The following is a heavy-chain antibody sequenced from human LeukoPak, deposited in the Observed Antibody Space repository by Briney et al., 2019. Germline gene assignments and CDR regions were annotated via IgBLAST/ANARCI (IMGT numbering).Heavy chain of an antibody. CDR1: GFTFSSYG. Sequence: KPGRSLRLSCAASGFTFSSYGMHWVRQAPGKGLEWVGRIKSETDGGTTDYAAPVKGRFTISRDDSENTLYLQMNSLKTEDTAVYYCATHGGNLANWGDGSRDSWGQGTLVTVSS. V-gene: IGHV3-15*01. D-gene: IGHD7-27*01. CDR2: IKSETDGGTT. J-gene: IGHJ4*02. CDR3: ATHGGNLANWGDGSRDS.